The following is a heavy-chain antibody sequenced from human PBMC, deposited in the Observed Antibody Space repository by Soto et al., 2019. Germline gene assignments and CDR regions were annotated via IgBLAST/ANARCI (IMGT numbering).Heavy chain of an antibody. CDR1: GYTFTSYG. J-gene: IGHJ6*02. CDR2: ISAYNGNT. CDR3: AREWGDSNPHYYYYYGMDV. Sequence: ASVKVSCKASGYTFTSYGISWVRQAPGQGLNWMGWISAYNGNTNYAQKLQGRVTMTTDTFTSTAYMELRSLRSDDTAVYYCAREWGDSNPHYYYYYGMDVWGQGTTVTVSS. V-gene: IGHV1-18*01. D-gene: IGHD4-4*01.